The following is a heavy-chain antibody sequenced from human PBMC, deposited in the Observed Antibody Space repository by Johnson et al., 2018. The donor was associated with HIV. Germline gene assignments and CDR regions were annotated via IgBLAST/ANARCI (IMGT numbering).Heavy chain of an antibody. CDR3: ARVHSGGAFDI. CDR2: ISYDGSNK. V-gene: IGHV3-30*14. CDR1: GFTFSSYA. Sequence: QVQLVESGGGVVQPGRSLRLSCAASGFTFSSYAMHWVRQAQGMGLEWVAVISYDGSNKYYEDSVKGRFTISRDNSKNTLYLQMNSLRAEDTAVYYCARVHSGGAFDIWGQGTMVTVSS. J-gene: IGHJ3*02.